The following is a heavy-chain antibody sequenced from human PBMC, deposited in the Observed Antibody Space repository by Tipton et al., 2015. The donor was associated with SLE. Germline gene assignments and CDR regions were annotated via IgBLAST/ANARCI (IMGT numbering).Heavy chain of an antibody. J-gene: IGHJ2*01. CDR1: GFTFSSYG. CDR3: ASPMLSNWYFDL. Sequence: QLVQSGGGVVQPGGSLRLSCAASGFTFSSYGMHWVRQPPGKGLEWIGSIYYSGSTYYNPSLKSRVTISVDTSKNQFSLKLSSVTAADTAVYYCASPMLSNWYFDLWGRGTLVTVSS. CDR2: IYYSGST. V-gene: IGHV4-39*01. D-gene: IGHD2-8*01.